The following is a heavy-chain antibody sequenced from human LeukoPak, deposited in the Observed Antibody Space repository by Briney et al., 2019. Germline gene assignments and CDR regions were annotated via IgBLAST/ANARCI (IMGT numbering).Heavy chain of an antibody. CDR2: IKSKTNGYTR. CDR1: GVTLSNAW. V-gene: IGHV3-15*01. CDR3: VTEVSASFPT. Sequence: NPGGSLRLSCAASGVTLSNAWMNWVRQAPGKGVEWVGRIKSKTNGYTRDYAAHVNGRFTISRDDSDNTLYLQMTSLKNEDTAVYYCVTEVSASFPTWGQGTLVTVSS. D-gene: IGHD1-26*01. J-gene: IGHJ4*02.